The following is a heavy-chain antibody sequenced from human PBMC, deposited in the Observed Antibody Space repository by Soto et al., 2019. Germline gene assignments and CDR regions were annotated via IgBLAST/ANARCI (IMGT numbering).Heavy chain of an antibody. V-gene: IGHV1-69*06. Sequence: SVKVSCKASGGTFSSYAISWVRQAPGQGLEWMGGIIPIFGTANYAQKFQGRVTITADKSTSTAYMELSSLRSEDTAVYYCARDRRGYSSNTGFDAFDIWRQGTMVTVS. CDR1: GGTFSSYA. D-gene: IGHD6-13*01. CDR3: ARDRRGYSSNTGFDAFDI. CDR2: IIPIFGTA. J-gene: IGHJ3*02.